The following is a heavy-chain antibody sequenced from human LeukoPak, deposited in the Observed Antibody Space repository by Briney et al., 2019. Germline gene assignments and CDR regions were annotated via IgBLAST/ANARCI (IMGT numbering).Heavy chain of an antibody. J-gene: IGHJ6*03. V-gene: IGHV4-34*01. CDR1: GGSFSGYY. CDR3: ARLLVAPFMYPRRYYYYMDV. Sequence: SETLSLTCAVYGGSFSGYYWSWIRQPPGKGLEWIGEFNHSGSTNYNPSLKSRVTISVDTSKNQFSLKLSSVTAADTAVYYCARLLVAPFMYPRRYYYYMDVWGKGTTVTVSS. D-gene: IGHD2-15*01. CDR2: FNHSGST.